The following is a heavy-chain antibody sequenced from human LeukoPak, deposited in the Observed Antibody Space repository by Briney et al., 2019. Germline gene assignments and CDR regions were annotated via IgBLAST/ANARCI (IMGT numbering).Heavy chain of an antibody. Sequence: GGSLRLSCAVSGFTFSSYTMHWVRQAPVKGLDWVAVISYDGSSQYYADSVKGRFTISRDNSKNTLYLQMNSLRAEDTAVYYCARDHHAVTTSIHYWGQGTLVTVSS. J-gene: IGHJ4*02. D-gene: IGHD4-17*01. V-gene: IGHV3-30-3*01. CDR1: GFTFSSYT. CDR2: ISYDGSSQ. CDR3: ARDHHAVTTSIHY.